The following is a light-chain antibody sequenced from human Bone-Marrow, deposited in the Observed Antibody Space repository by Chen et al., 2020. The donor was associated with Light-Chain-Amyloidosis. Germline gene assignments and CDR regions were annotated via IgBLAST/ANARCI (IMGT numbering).Light chain of an antibody. CDR1: NIGSTS. Sequence: SYVLTQPSSVSVAPGPKATIACGGINIGSTSVHWYQQTPGQAPLLVVYDDSDRPSGIPERLSGSNFGNTATLTISRVEAGDEADYYCQVWDRSSDRPVFGGGTKLTVL. J-gene: IGLJ3*02. CDR3: QVWDRSSDRPV. V-gene: IGLV3-21*02. CDR2: DDS.